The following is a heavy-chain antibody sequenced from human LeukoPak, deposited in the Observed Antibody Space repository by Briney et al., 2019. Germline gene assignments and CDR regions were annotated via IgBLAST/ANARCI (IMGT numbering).Heavy chain of an antibody. CDR1: GYTFTNYW. J-gene: IGHJ4*02. CDR2: IYPGDSDT. Sequence: GESLKISCRASGYTFTNYWIAWVRQMPGKGLEWMGIIYPGDSDTRYSPSFQGQVTISADKSISTAYVQWSSLKASDTAMYYCARHIGYSAWNPDYWGQGTLVTVSS. CDR3: ARHIGYSAWNPDY. V-gene: IGHV5-51*01. D-gene: IGHD5-12*01.